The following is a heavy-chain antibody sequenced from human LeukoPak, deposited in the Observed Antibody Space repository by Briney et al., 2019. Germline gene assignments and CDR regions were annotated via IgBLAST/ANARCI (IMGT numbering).Heavy chain of an antibody. V-gene: IGHV1-18*01. J-gene: IGHJ5*02. CDR3: ARGVRLRRYCSGGSCYADNWFDP. CDR1: GYTFTSYG. D-gene: IGHD2-15*01. Sequence: GASVKVSCKASGYTFTSYGISWVRQAPGQGLEWMGWISAYNGNTNYAQKLQGRVTMTTDTSTSTAYMELRSLRSDDTAVYYCARGVRLRRYCSGGSCYADNWFDPWGQGTLVTVSS. CDR2: ISAYNGNT.